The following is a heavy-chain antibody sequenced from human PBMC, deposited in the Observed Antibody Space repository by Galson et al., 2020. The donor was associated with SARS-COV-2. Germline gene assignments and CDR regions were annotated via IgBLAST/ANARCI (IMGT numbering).Heavy chain of an antibody. CDR1: GFTFSDYY. J-gene: IGHJ4*02. D-gene: IGHD3-3*01. V-gene: IGHV3-11*01. CDR3: ARSLRFLEWRPYGNY. Sequence: PGGSLRLSCAASGFTFSDYYMSWIRQAPGKGLEWVSYISSSGSTIYYADSVKGRFTISRDNAKNSLYLQMNSLRAEDTAVYYCARSLRFLEWRPYGNYWGQGTLVTVSS. CDR2: ISSSGSTI.